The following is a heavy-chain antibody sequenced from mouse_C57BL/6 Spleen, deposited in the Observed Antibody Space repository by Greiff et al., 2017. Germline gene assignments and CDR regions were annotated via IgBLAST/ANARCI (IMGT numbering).Heavy chain of an antibody. Sequence: QVQLQQSGAELVKPGASVKMSCKASGYTFTSYWITWVKQRPGQGLEWIGDIYPGSGSTNYNEKFKSKATLTVDTSSSTAYMQLSSQTSEVSAVYYCARWHGALEYWGQGTTVTVSS. V-gene: IGHV1-55*01. CDR1: GYTFTSYW. CDR3: ARWHGALEY. CDR2: IYPGSGST. J-gene: IGHJ4*01.